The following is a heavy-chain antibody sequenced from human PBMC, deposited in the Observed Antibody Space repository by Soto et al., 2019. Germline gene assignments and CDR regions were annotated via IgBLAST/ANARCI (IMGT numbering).Heavy chain of an antibody. CDR2: ISYDGSNK. CDR3: ARDYYYDSSVDY. Sequence: QVQLVESGGGVVQPGRSLRLSCAASGFTFSSYAMHWVRQAPGKGLEWVAVISYDGSNKYYADSVKGRFTISRDNSKNTLYLQMNSLRAEDTAVYYCARDYYYDSSVDYWGQGTLVTVSS. D-gene: IGHD3-22*01. J-gene: IGHJ4*02. CDR1: GFTFSSYA. V-gene: IGHV3-30-3*01.